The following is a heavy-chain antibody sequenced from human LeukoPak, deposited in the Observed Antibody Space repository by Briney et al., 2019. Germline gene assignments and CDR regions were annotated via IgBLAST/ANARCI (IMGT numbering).Heavy chain of an antibody. J-gene: IGHJ4*02. CDR2: INHSGST. D-gene: IGHD6-19*01. V-gene: IGHV4-34*01. CDR1: GGSISSYY. Sequence: SETLSLTCTVSGGSISSYYWSWIRQPPGKGLEWIGEINHSGSTNYNPSLKSRVTISVDTSKNQFSLKLSSVTAADTAVYYCARKRSIAVAGREVAFDYWGQGTLVTVSS. CDR3: ARKRSIAVAGREVAFDY.